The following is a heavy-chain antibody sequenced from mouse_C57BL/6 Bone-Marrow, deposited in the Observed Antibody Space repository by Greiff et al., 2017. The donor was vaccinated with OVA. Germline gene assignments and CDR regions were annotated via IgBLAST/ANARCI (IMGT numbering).Heavy chain of an antibody. J-gene: IGHJ2*01. CDR1: GYTFTSYD. CDR3: ARRAYSTFFDY. V-gene: IGHV1-85*01. CDR2: IYPRDGST. Sequence: VQLKESGPELVKPGASVKLSCKASGYTFTSYDINWVKQRPGQGLEWIGWIYPRDGSTKYNEKFKGKATLTVDTSSSTAYMELHSLTSEDSAVYFCARRAYSTFFDYWGQGTTLTVSS. D-gene: IGHD2-5*01.